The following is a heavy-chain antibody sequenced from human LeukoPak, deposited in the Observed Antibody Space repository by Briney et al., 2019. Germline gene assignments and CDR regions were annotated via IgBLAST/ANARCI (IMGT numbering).Heavy chain of an antibody. CDR3: ATGPNSSGWYLVDY. D-gene: IGHD6-19*01. CDR2: FDPEDGET. CDR1: GYSLTELP. J-gene: IGHJ4*02. Sequence: ASVKVSCKVSGYSLTELPMHWVRQAPGKGLEWMGGFDPEDGETIYAQKFQGRVTMTEDTSTDTAYTELRSLISEDTAVYYCATGPNSSGWYLVDYWGQGTLVTVSS. V-gene: IGHV1-24*01.